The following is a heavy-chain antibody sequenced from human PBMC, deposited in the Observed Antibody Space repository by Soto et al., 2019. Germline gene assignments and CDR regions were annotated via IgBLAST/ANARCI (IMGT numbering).Heavy chain of an antibody. CDR1: GDSFNDYY. V-gene: IGHV1-2*04. Sequence: ASVKVSCKSSGDSFNDYYIHWVRQAPGQGFEWMGWINPNGGVTKYAQKFQGWVSMTRDTSIRTVYMQLSRLRSDDTAVYYCARESGEATATLDYYYFYMDVWGTGTTVTVSS. D-gene: IGHD5-12*01. J-gene: IGHJ6*03. CDR2: INPNGGVT. CDR3: ARESGEATATLDYYYFYMDV.